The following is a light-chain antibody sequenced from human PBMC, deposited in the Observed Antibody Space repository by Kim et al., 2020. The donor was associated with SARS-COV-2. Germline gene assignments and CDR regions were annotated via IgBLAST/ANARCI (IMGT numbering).Light chain of an antibody. V-gene: IGKV3-15*01. Sequence: SPGERATLSCRASQNVSTHLAWCQQKPGQAPRLLIYGALRRAARTAARFSGRGSERDFTLTITSLQSEDLGLYYCQQYSEWPPGTFGQGTRLEIK. CDR2: GAL. J-gene: IGKJ5*01. CDR1: QNVSTH. CDR3: QQYSEWPPGT.